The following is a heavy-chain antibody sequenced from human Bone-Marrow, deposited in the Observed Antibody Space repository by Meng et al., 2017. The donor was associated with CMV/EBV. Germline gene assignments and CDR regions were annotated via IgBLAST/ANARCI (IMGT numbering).Heavy chain of an antibody. CDR1: GFTFSSYW. Sequence: GESLKISCAASGFTFSSYWMSWVRQAPGKGLEWVANIKQDGSEKYYVDSVKGRFTISRDNAKNSLYLQMNSLRAEDTAVYYCARSRGYYYTDYWGQGTLVTVSS. CDR2: IKQDGSEK. CDR3: ARSRGYYYTDY. J-gene: IGHJ4*02. V-gene: IGHV3-7*01. D-gene: IGHD3-22*01.